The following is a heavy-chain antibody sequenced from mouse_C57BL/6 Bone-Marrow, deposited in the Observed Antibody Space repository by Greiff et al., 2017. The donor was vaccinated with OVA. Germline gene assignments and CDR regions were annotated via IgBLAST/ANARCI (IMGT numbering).Heavy chain of an antibody. J-gene: IGHJ4*01. CDR2: IDPENGDT. CDR1: GFNIKDDY. D-gene: IGHD1-1*02. Sequence: EVQLHQSGAELVRPGASVKLSCTASGFNIKDDYMHWVKQRPEQGLEWIGWIDPENGDTEYASKFQGKATITADTSSNTAYLQLSSLTSEDTAVYYCTTGGGAMDYWGQGTSVTVSS. CDR3: TTGGGAMDY. V-gene: IGHV14-4*01.